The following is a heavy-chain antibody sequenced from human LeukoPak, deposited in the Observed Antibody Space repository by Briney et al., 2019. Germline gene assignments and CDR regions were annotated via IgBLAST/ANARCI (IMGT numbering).Heavy chain of an antibody. CDR1: GASISSHY. J-gene: IGHJ4*02. CDR3: ARAGGVHDTPMDLDY. V-gene: IGHV4-59*11. D-gene: IGHD5-18*01. Sequence: SETLSLTCTVSGASISSHYWSWLRQPPGKGLEWIGDFSNSGSTNYNPSLKSRVTISVDTSKNQFSLKLTSVTAADTAVYYCARAGGVHDTPMDLDYWGQGTLVTVSS. CDR2: FSNSGST.